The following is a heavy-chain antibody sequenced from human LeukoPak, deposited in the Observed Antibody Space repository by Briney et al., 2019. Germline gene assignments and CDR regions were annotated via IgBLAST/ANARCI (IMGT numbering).Heavy chain of an antibody. Sequence: PSETLSLTCTVSGGSVSNSNYCWGWIRQPPGKQLEWIGSIDYSGSTNYNPSLKSRVTISVDTSKNQFSLKLSSVTAADTAVYYCARERAGSSWHEGWFDPWGQGTLVTVSS. V-gene: IGHV4-39*07. D-gene: IGHD6-13*01. J-gene: IGHJ5*02. CDR1: GGSVSNSNYC. CDR3: ARERAGSSWHEGWFDP. CDR2: IDYSGST.